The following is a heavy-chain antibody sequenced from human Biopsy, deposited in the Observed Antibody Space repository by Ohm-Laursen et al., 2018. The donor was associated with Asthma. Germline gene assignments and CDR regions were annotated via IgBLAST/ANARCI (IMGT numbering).Heavy chain of an antibody. CDR2: IIPMYGVP. Sequence: SSVKVSCKASGGTFRTYAFNWVRQAPGQGLKWMGGIIPMYGVPKVAQKFQGRVTITADESTSTAYMEMSSLRSEDTAVYYCARVDAIMISGDFYFYSGFDLWGQGTTVTVSS. V-gene: IGHV1-69*01. J-gene: IGHJ6*02. D-gene: IGHD3-16*01. CDR1: GGTFRTYA. CDR3: ARVDAIMISGDFYFYSGFDL.